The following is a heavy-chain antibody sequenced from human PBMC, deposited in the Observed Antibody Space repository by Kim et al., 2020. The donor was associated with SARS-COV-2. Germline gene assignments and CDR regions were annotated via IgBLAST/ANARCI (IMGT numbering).Heavy chain of an antibody. V-gene: IGHV6-1*01. CDR1: GDSVSSNGAT. D-gene: IGHD6-19*01. Sequence: SQTLSLTCAISGDSVSSNGATWNWIRQSPSRGLEWLGRAYYRSKWYNDYAVSVKSRISINPDTSNNQFSLQLKSVTPEDTAVYYCTRTLAVTGSFDCWGQGTLVTVSS. CDR2: AYYRSKWYN. CDR3: TRTLAVTGSFDC. J-gene: IGHJ4*02.